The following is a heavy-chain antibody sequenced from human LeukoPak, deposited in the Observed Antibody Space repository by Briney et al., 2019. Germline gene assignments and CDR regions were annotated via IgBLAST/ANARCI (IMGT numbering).Heavy chain of an antibody. CDR1: GITFSDYY. J-gene: IGHJ4*02. CDR3: ARDDDYGDYSPFDY. D-gene: IGHD4-17*01. V-gene: IGHV3-11*06. Sequence: PGGSLRLSCEASGITFSDYYMIWIRQANYADSVKGRFTISRDNDKKSLYLQMNSLRAEDTAVYYCARDDDYGDYSPFDYWGQGTLVTVPS.